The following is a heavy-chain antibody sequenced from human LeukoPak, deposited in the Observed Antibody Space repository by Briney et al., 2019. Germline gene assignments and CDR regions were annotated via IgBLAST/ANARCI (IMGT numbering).Heavy chain of an antibody. CDR1: GFTFSSYG. V-gene: IGHV3-30*18. J-gene: IGHJ6*02. Sequence: GGSLRLSCAASGFTFSSYGMHWVRQAPGKGLEWVAVISYDGSNKYYADPVKGRFTISRDNSKNTLYLQMNSLRAEDTAVYYCAKGAFPKSYYYYGMDVWGQGTTVTVSS. CDR2: ISYDGSNK. CDR3: AKGAFPKSYYYYGMDV. D-gene: IGHD3-16*01.